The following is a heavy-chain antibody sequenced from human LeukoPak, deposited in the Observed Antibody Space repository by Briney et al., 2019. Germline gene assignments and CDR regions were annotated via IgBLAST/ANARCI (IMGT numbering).Heavy chain of an antibody. Sequence: GASVKVSCKASGYTFTSYDINWVRQATGQGLEWMGWMNPNSGNTGYAQNFQGRVTMTRNTSISTAYMELSSLRSEDTAVYYCARGLVSRSDSSSWYGGGFYVDYWGQGTLVTVSS. V-gene: IGHV1-8*01. D-gene: IGHD6-13*01. CDR1: GYTFTSYD. CDR3: ARGLVSRSDSSSWYGGGFYVDY. CDR2: MNPNSGNT. J-gene: IGHJ4*02.